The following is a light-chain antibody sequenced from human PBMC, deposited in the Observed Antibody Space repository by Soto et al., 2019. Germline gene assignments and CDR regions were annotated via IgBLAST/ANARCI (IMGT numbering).Light chain of an antibody. CDR2: DVS. J-gene: IGLJ1*01. CDR3: SSFTSSSTLYV. V-gene: IGLV2-14*01. Sequence: SALTQPASVSGSPGQSIAISCTGTSSDAGGYNYVSWYQQHPGKAPKLMIYDVSNRPSGVSNRFSGSKSGNTASLTISGLQAEDEADYYCSSFTSSSTLYVFGTGTKLTVL. CDR1: SSDAGGYNY.